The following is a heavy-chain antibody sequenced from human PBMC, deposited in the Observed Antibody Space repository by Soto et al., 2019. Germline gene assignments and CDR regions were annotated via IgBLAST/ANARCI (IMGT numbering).Heavy chain of an antibody. J-gene: IGHJ6*02. V-gene: IGHV3-30*18. Sequence: GGSLRLSCSASGFTFSSYGMHWVRQAPGKGLEWVAVISYDGSNKYYADSVKGRFTISRDNSKNTLYLQMNSLRAEDTAVYYCAKDLVRYCSGGSCYSSSYYYGMDVWGQGTTVTVSS. CDR2: ISYDGSNK. CDR1: GFTFSSYG. CDR3: AKDLVRYCSGGSCYSSSYYYGMDV. D-gene: IGHD2-15*01.